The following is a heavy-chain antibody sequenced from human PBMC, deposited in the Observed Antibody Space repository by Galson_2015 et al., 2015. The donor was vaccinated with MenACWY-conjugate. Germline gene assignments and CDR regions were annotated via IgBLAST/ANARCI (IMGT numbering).Heavy chain of an antibody. CDR2: ISDNGDRT. V-gene: IGHV3-23*01. D-gene: IGHD4-11*01. J-gene: IGHJ3*02. CDR3: AKEKPTTTAFDI. CDR1: GFTFRSYA. Sequence: SLRLSCAPSGFTFRSYAMGWVRQAPGKGLEWVSIISDNGDRTYYTDSVKGRFTISRDNSENTLYLQMNSLRVEDTAVYYCAKEKPTTTAFDIWGQGTMVTVSS.